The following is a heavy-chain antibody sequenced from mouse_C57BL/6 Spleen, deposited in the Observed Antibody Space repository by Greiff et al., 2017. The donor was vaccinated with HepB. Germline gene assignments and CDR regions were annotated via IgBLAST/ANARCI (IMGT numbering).Heavy chain of an antibody. D-gene: IGHD2-2*01. CDR3: TRATMVTTYAMDY. Sequence: EVKLVESGEGLVKPGGSLKLSCAASGFTFSSYAMSWVRQTPEKRLEWVAYISSGGDYIYYADTVKGRFTISRDNARNTLYLQMSSLKSEDTAMYDCTRATMVTTYAMDYWGQGTSVTVSS. CDR2: ISSGGDYI. V-gene: IGHV5-9-1*02. CDR1: GFTFSSYA. J-gene: IGHJ4*01.